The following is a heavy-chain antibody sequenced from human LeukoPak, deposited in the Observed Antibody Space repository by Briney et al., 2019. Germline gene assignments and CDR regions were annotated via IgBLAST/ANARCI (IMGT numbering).Heavy chain of an antibody. CDR2: INQDGSEK. J-gene: IGHJ4*02. V-gene: IGHV3-7*01. Sequence: GGALTLSCAASGFTFSKYLMSWVRQAPWKGREWVANINQDGSEKYYVDSVKGRFTISRDNAKNSLYLQMNSLRAEDTAVYYCASRKYYFDYWGQGTLVTVSS. CDR1: GFTFSKYL. CDR3: ASRKYYFDY.